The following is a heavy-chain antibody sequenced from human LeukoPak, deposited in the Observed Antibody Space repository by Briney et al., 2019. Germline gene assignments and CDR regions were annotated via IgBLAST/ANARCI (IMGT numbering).Heavy chain of an antibody. V-gene: IGHV4-61*08. J-gene: IGHJ5*02. CDR2: IDDSGST. CDR1: GGSISSGGYY. D-gene: IGHD3-10*01. CDR3: ARHGSGSLYNWFDP. Sequence: PSQTLSLTCTVSGGSISSGGYYWSWIRQPPGKGLEWIGYIDDSGSTNYNPSLKSRVTISVDTSKNQFSLKLSSVTAADTAVYYCARHGSGSLYNWFDPWGQGTLVTVSA.